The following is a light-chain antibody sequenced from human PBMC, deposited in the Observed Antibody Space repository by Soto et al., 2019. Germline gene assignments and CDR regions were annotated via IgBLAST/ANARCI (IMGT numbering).Light chain of an antibody. CDR3: SSYAGINNLGF. V-gene: IGLV2-8*01. J-gene: IGLJ1*01. Sequence: QSALTQPPSASGSPGQSVTISCTGTSSDVGGYKYVSWYQQHPGKAPKLMIFEVNKRPSGVPDRFSGSKSGNTASLTVSGLQAEDEADYYCSSYAGINNLGFFGTGTKSPS. CDR1: SSDVGGYKY. CDR2: EVN.